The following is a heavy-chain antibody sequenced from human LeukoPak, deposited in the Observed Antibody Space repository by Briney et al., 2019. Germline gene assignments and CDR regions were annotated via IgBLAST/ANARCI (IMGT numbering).Heavy chain of an antibody. V-gene: IGHV4-59*08. CDR2: IYYSGST. CDR1: GGSISSYY. CDR3: ARISGSYSDDAFDI. Sequence: KPSETLSLTCTVSGGSISSYYWSWIRQPPGKGLEWIGYIYYSGSTNYNPSLKSRVTISVDTSKNQFSLKLSSVTAADTAVYYCARISGSYSDDAFDIWGQGTMVTVSS. J-gene: IGHJ3*02. D-gene: IGHD1-26*01.